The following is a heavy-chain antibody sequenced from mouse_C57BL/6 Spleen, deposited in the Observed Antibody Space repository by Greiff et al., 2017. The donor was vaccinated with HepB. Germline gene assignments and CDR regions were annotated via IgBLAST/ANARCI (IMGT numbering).Heavy chain of an antibody. J-gene: IGHJ1*03. D-gene: IGHD1-1*01. V-gene: IGHV1-76*01. CDR1: GYTFTDYY. CDR3: ASSITTVVATGWYFDV. CDR2: IYPGSGNT. Sequence: VQLQQSGAELVRPGASVKLSCKASGYTFTDYYINWVKQRPGQGLEWIARIYPGSGNTYYNEKFKGKATLTAEKSSSTAYMQLSSLTSEDSAVYFWASSITTVVATGWYFDVWGTGTTVTVSS.